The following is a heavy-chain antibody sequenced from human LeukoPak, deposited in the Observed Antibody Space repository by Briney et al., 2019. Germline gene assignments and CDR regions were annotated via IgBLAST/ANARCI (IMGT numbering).Heavy chain of an antibody. CDR2: IYHSGST. D-gene: IGHD7-27*01. CDR3: ASRKLGNDY. Sequence: PSETLSLTCGVSGGSISSSYWWSWVRQPPGKGLEWIGEIYHSGSTNYNPSLKSRVTISMDKSKNQFSLNLSSVTAADTAVYYCASRKLGNDYWGQGTLVTVSS. CDR1: GGSISSSYW. V-gene: IGHV4-4*02. J-gene: IGHJ4*02.